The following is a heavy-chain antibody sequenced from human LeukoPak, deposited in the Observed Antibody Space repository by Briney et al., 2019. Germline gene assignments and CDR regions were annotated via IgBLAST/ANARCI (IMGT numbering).Heavy chain of an antibody. CDR1: GFTFSGSA. Sequence: PGGSLKLPCAASGFTFSGSAMHWVRQAPGKGLEWVSSISSSSSYIYYADSVKGRFTISRDNAKNSLYLQMNSLRAEDTAVYYCARGRITMVRGVTDFDYWGQGTLVTVSS. CDR3: ARGRITMVRGVTDFDY. J-gene: IGHJ4*02. V-gene: IGHV3-21*01. D-gene: IGHD3-10*01. CDR2: ISSSSSYI.